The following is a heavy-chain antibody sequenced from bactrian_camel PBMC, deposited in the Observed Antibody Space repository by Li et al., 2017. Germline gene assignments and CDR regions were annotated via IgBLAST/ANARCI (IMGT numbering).Heavy chain of an antibody. CDR3: ASLSAVASTSMKSH. CDR2: INSGGGKS. D-gene: IGHD4*01. CDR1: GFTFSTYD. Sequence: QLVESGGGLVQPGGSLRLSCAASGFTFSTYDMMWVRQAPGKGLEWVSSINSGGGKSFYADSVKGRFTISRDNAKNTLYLHMNSLKYEDTAVYYCASLSAVASTSMKSHWGQGTQVTVS. V-gene: IGHV3S40*01. J-gene: IGHJ4*01.